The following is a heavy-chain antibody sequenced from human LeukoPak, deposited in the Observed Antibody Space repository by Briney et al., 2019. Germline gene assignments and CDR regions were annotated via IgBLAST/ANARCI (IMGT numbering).Heavy chain of an antibody. CDR2: IYYSGST. CDR3: VRGSTLRHYQY. V-gene: IGHV4-39*01. D-gene: IGHD3-16*01. Sequence: SETLSLTCTVSGGSISSTTYYWGWIRRPPGKGLEWIGSIYYSGSTSYNPSLKSRVTVSVDTSKNQFSLNLSSATAADTAVYYCVRGSTLRHYQYWGQGTLVTVSS. J-gene: IGHJ4*02. CDR1: GGSISSTTYY.